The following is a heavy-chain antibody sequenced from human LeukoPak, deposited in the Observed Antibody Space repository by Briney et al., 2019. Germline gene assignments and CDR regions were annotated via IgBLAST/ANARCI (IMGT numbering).Heavy chain of an antibody. CDR3: ARDRDGGFAFDI. Sequence: GGSLRLSCAASGFTFSSYVMRWVRQAPGEGLEYVSAILPNGGSTSYANSVRGRFTISRDNSKNTLYLQMGSLRVEDMAVYYCARDRDGGFAFDIWGQGTMVTVSS. J-gene: IGHJ3*02. V-gene: IGHV3-64*01. CDR2: ILPNGGST. CDR1: GFTFSSYV. D-gene: IGHD5-24*01.